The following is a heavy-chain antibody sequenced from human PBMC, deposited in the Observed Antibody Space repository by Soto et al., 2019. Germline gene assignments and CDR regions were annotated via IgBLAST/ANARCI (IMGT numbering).Heavy chain of an antibody. Sequence: GESLKISCKGSGYSFTTYWIGWVRQMPGKGLEWMGIIYPGDSDTRYSPSFQGQVTISADKSISTAYLQWSSLKASDTAMYYCARGAYFYDCSGCGRPYCFQDWGQGTLVTVSS. CDR2: IYPGDSDT. J-gene: IGHJ1*01. CDR1: GYSFTTYW. V-gene: IGHV5-51*01. D-gene: IGHD3-22*01. CDR3: ARGAYFYDCSGCGRPYCFQD.